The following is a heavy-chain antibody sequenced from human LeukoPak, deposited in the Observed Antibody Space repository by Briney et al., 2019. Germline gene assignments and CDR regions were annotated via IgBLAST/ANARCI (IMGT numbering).Heavy chain of an antibody. CDR2: ISYSGST. J-gene: IGHJ3*02. Sequence: SETLSLTCTVSGGSISSYYWSWIRQPPGKGLEWIGCISYSGSTNYNPSLKSRVTMSVDTSKNQFSLKLSSVTAADTAVYYCARQTYYYGSGTYYNHAFDIWGQGTMVTVSS. CDR3: ARQTYYYGSGTYYNHAFDI. CDR1: GGSISSYY. D-gene: IGHD3-10*01. V-gene: IGHV4-59*08.